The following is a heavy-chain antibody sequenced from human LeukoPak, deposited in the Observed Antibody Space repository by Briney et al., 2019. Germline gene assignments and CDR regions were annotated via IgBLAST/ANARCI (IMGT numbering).Heavy chain of an antibody. CDR1: GGSISSSSYY. CDR3: ARGSTPPYYYYGMDV. CDR2: IYYSGST. V-gene: IGHV4-39*01. Sequence: SETLSLTCTVSGGSISSSSYYWGWIRQPPGKGLEWIGSIYYSGSTYYNPSLKSRVTISVDTSKNQFSLKLSSVTAADTAVYYCARGSTPPYYYYGMDVWGKGTTVTVSS. J-gene: IGHJ6*04.